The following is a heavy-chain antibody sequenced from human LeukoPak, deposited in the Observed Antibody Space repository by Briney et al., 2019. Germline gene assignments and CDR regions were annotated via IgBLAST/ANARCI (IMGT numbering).Heavy chain of an antibody. V-gene: IGHV3-53*01. CDR2: IYSGGST. Sequence: GGSLRLSCAASGFTVSSNYMSWVRQAPGKGLEWVSVIYSGGSTYYADSVKGRFTISRDNSKNTLYLQMNSLRAEDTAVYYCARDLTGEQQLVTQHWGQDTLVTVSS. CDR3: ARDLTGEQQLVTQH. D-gene: IGHD6-13*01. J-gene: IGHJ1*01. CDR1: GFTVSSNY.